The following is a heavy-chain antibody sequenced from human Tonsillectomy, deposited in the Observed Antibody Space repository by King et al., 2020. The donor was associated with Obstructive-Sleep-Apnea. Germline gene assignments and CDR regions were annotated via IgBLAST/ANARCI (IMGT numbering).Heavy chain of an antibody. J-gene: IGHJ5*02. CDR2: IDPSDSYC. D-gene: IGHD6-13*01. Sequence: VQLVEAGAEVKKPGESLRISCKGSGYRFTSYWISWVRQMPGKGLEWMGRIDPSDSYCKYSLSFPGHVTISVDKSISIAYLQWSSLKAADTAMYYCAGHVEGSGWYGDWFDPWGQGTLVTVSS. CDR3: AGHVEGSGWYGDWFDP. CDR1: GYRFTSYW. V-gene: IGHV5-10-1*03.